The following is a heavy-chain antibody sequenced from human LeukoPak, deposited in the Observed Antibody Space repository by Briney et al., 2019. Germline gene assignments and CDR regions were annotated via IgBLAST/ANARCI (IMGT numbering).Heavy chain of an antibody. V-gene: IGHV4-59*13. Sequence: SETLSLICTVSGGSIRTYYWSWIRQPPGEALEWIGYISNSGSTNYNPSLKSRVTISVDTSKNHLSLKLTSVTAADTAVYYCVRIQPNTGQWAFDIWGQGTMLSVSS. CDR2: ISNSGST. CDR3: VRIQPNTGQWAFDI. D-gene: IGHD1-1*01. CDR1: GGSIRTYY. J-gene: IGHJ3*02.